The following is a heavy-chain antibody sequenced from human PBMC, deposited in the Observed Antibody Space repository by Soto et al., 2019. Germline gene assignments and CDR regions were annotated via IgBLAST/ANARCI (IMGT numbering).Heavy chain of an antibody. CDR2: SSDSGTFT. Sequence: GSLRLSCAASGFTFSDYYMSWIRQAPGKGLEWLSYSSDSGTFTRYADSVKGRFSISRDNAKNSLYLQINSLRGEDTAIYYCARSGDNYNLLDYWGQGTPVTSPQ. CDR3: ARSGDNYNLLDY. V-gene: IGHV3-11*06. J-gene: IGHJ4*02. CDR1: GFTFSDYY. D-gene: IGHD1-1*01.